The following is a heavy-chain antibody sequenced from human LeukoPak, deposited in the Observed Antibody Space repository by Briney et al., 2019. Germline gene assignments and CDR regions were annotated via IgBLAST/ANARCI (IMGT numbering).Heavy chain of an antibody. Sequence: GASVKVSCKASGGTFSSYAISWVRQAPGQGLEWMGRIIPILGIANYAQKFQGRVTITADKSTSTAYMELSSLRSEDTAVYYCARLPLYGDYPPSWGQGTLVTVSS. CDR3: ARLPLYGDYPPS. V-gene: IGHV1-69*04. CDR1: GGTFSSYA. CDR2: IIPILGIA. J-gene: IGHJ4*02. D-gene: IGHD4-17*01.